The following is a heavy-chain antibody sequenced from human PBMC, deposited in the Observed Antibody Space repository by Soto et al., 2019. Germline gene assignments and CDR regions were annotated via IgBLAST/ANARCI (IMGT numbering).Heavy chain of an antibody. CDR3: VRVFDTYYFDL. CDR2: VWSDGSKK. J-gene: IGHJ4*02. CDR1: GFTFSTYG. Sequence: QVQVVESGGGVVQPGRSLRLSCAASGFTFSTYGMHWVRQAPGKGLEWVALVWSDGSKKYYADSVKGRFTISRDNSKDTLHLQMNGLRAEDTAVYYCVRVFDTYYFDLWGQGTLVTVST. D-gene: IGHD3-9*01. V-gene: IGHV3-33*01.